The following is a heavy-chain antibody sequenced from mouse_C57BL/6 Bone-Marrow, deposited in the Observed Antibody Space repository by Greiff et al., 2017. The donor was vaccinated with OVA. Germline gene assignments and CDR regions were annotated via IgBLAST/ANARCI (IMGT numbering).Heavy chain of an antibody. V-gene: IGHV1-20*01. D-gene: IGHD1-1*01. CDR3: ARGDYYYYGSSPHWYFDV. J-gene: IGHJ1*03. Sequence: EVQLQQSGPELVKPGDSVKISCKASGYSFTGYFMNWVMQSHGKSLEWIGRINPYNGDTFYNQKFTGKATLTVDKSSSTAHMALRSLTSEDSAVYYCARGDYYYYGSSPHWYFDVWGTGTTVTVSS. CDR1: GYSFTGYF. CDR2: INPYNGDT.